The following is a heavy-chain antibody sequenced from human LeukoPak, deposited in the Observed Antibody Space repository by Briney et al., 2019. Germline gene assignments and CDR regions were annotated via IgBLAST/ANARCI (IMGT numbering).Heavy chain of an antibody. D-gene: IGHD2-8*02. CDR2: ISSSSSYI. CDR3: ATYRQVLLPFES. Sequence: PGGSLRLSCAASGFTFSSYSMNWVRQAPGKGLEWVSSISSSSSYIYYADSAKGRFTISRDNAKNSLYLQMNSLRAEDTAIYYCATYRQVLLPFESCGQGTLVTVSS. CDR1: GFTFSSYS. V-gene: IGHV3-21*04. J-gene: IGHJ4*02.